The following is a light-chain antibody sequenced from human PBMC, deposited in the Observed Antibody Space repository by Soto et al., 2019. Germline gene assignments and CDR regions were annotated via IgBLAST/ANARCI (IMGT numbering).Light chain of an antibody. CDR2: EVF. CDR1: SSNIGAGSD. V-gene: IGLV1-40*01. Sequence: QPVLTQPPSVSGAPGQRVTISCTGSSSNIGAGSDVHWYQQLPGTAPKLLIYEVFNRPSGVSNRFSGSKSGNTASLTISGLRTEDEADYYCSSCSSSNTPCVMFGGGTKVTVL. CDR3: SSCSSSNTPCVM. J-gene: IGLJ3*02.